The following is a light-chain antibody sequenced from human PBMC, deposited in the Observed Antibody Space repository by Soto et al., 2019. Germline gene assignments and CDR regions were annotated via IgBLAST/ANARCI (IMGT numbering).Light chain of an antibody. CDR1: QSVSSSY. CDR3: XXXXXSPLIT. J-gene: IGKJ5*01. Sequence: EIVLTQSPGTLSLSPGERATLSCRASQSVSSSYLAWYQQKPGQAPRLLIYGASSRATGIPDRFSGSGSGTDFTLTXXXXXPEXXXXXXXXXXXXSPLITFGQGTRLEIK. CDR2: GAS. V-gene: IGKV3-20*01.